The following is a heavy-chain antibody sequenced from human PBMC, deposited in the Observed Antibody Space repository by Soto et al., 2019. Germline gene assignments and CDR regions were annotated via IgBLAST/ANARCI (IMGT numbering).Heavy chain of an antibody. D-gene: IGHD2-21*02. CDR3: ARCGGGDCSVFDY. J-gene: IGHJ4*02. V-gene: IGHV4-61*01. CDR2: IYYSGST. Sequence: SETLSLTCTVSGGSVSSGSYYWSWIRQPPGRGLEWIGYIYYSGSTNYNPSLKSRVTISVDTSKNQFSLKLSSVTAADTAVYYCARCGGGDCSVFDYWGQGTLVTVSS. CDR1: GGSVSSGSYY.